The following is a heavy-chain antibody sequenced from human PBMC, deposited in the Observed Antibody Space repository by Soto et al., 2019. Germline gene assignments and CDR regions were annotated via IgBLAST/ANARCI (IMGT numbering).Heavy chain of an antibody. Sequence: ASVKVSCKASGYTFTSYDINWVRQATGQGLEWMGWMNPNSGNTGYAQKFQGRVTITRNTSISTAYMELSSLRSEDTAVYYCARGRYCSGGSCYSGYVFDYWGQGTLVTVSS. CDR3: ARGRYCSGGSCYSGYVFDY. V-gene: IGHV1-8*01. CDR2: MNPNSGNT. D-gene: IGHD2-15*01. CDR1: GYTFTSYD. J-gene: IGHJ4*02.